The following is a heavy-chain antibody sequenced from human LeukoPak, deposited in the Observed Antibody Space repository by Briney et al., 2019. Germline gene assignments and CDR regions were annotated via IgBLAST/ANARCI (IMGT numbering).Heavy chain of an antibody. Sequence: GGSLRLSCAASGFSVSSYGMHWVRQAPGKGLEWVAVISYDGGNQYYADSVKGRLTISRDNTKNTLYLQMNSLRPEDTAVYYCAKDTYYYGSGSYWYWGQGTLVTVSS. CDR3: AKDTYYYGSGSYWY. J-gene: IGHJ4*02. CDR1: GFSVSSYG. CDR2: ISYDGGNQ. V-gene: IGHV3-30*18. D-gene: IGHD3-10*01.